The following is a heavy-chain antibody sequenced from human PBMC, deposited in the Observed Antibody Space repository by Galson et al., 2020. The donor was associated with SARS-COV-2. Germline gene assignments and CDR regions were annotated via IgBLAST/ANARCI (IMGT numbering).Heavy chain of an antibody. CDR3: AKAGAVAISASYYYYHYMDV. J-gene: IGHJ6*03. V-gene: IGHV3-48*03. CDR2: ISGTGSTI. D-gene: IGHD6-19*01. Sequence: GGSLRLSCAASGFIFSSYEMNWVRQAPGKGLEWVSYISGTGSTIYYADSVKGRFTISRDNAKNSLYLQMSSLRAEDTAIYFCAKAGAVAISASYYYYHYMDVWGQGTTVTVSS. CDR1: GFIFSSYE.